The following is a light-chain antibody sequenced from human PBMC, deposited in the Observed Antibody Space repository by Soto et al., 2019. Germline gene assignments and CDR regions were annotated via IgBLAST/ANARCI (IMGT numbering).Light chain of an antibody. CDR2: DVS. Sequence: GLTQPASVSGSPGQSITISCTGTSSDVGGYNYVSWYQQHPGKAPKLMIYDVSNRPSGVSNRFSGSKSGNTASLTISGLQAEDEADYYCSSYTSSSTVVFGGGTKLTVL. CDR3: SSYTSSSTVV. V-gene: IGLV2-14*01. CDR1: SSDVGGYNY. J-gene: IGLJ2*01.